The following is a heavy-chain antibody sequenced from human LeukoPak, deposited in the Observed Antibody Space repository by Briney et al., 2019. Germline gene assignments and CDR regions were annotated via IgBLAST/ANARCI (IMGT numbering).Heavy chain of an antibody. V-gene: IGHV3-33*01. CDR1: GLSFSRYG. CDR2: IWFDRSNK. J-gene: IGHJ3*02. Sequence: GRSLRLSCAASGLSFSRYGMHWVRQAPGKGLEWVAVIWFDRSNKYYADSVKGRFTISRDNSKNTLYLQMNSLRAEDTAVYYCARGYYHDSGGYYSFDGAFDIWGQGTMVTVSS. D-gene: IGHD3-22*01. CDR3: ARGYYHDSGGYYSFDGAFDI.